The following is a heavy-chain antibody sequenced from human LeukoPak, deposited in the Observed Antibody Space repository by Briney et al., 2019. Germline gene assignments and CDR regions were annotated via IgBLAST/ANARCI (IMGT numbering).Heavy chain of an antibody. CDR3: AKGGGYDFWSGYSTTRGGDY. CDR2: ISGGGSST. Sequence: GGSLRLSCAASGFTFSSYAMSWVRQAPGEGLAWVSAISGGGSSTYYADSVKGRFTISRDNSKNTVYLQMHSLRAEDTALYHCAKGGGYDFWSGYSTTRGGDYWGQGTLVTVSS. CDR1: GFTFSSYA. J-gene: IGHJ4*02. D-gene: IGHD3-3*01. V-gene: IGHV3-23*01.